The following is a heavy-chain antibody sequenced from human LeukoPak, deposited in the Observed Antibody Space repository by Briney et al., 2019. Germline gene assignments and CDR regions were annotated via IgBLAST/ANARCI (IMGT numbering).Heavy chain of an antibody. V-gene: IGHV3-48*04. CDR1: GSTFSNYS. J-gene: IGHJ4*02. Sequence: GGSLRLSCAASGSTFSNYSMSWVRQAPGKGLEWVSYITSSSTVYYAGSVKGRFTISRDNAKSSLFLQMYSLRAEDTAVYYCARDYCSGPKCYFDYWGQGALVTVSS. CDR2: ITSSSTV. D-gene: IGHD2-15*01. CDR3: ARDYCSGPKCYFDY.